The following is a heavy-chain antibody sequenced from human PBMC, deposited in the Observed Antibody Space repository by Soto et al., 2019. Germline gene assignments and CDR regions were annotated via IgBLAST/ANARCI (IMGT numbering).Heavy chain of an antibody. V-gene: IGHV4-30-2*01. J-gene: IGHJ4*02. Sequence: QLQLQESGSGLVKPSQTLSLTCAVSCGSISSGGNSWSWIRQPPGTGLEWIGYIYHSGSTYYNPSLKSRVTISVDRSKNQFSLKLSSVTAADTAVYYCARLNRVRGSYWIDYWGQGTLVTVSS. D-gene: IGHD1-26*01. CDR3: ARLNRVRGSYWIDY. CDR1: CGSISSGGNS. CDR2: IYHSGST.